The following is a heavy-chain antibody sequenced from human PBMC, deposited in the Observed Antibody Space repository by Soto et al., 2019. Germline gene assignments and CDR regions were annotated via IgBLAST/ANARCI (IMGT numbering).Heavy chain of an antibody. CDR3: AREDYYDSAGFDY. CDR1: GGSISSYY. J-gene: IGHJ4*02. Sequence: SETLSLTCTVSGGSISSYYWSWIRQPPGKGLEWIGYVYYSGSTNYNPSLKSRVTISVDTSKNQFSLKLSSVTAADTAVYYCAREDYYDSAGFDYWGQGTLVTVSS. D-gene: IGHD3-22*01. CDR2: VYYSGST. V-gene: IGHV4-59*01.